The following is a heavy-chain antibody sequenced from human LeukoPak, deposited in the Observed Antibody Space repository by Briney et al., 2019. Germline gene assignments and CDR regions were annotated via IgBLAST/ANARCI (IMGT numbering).Heavy chain of an antibody. V-gene: IGHV1-69*13. CDR1: GGTFSSYA. CDR3: ARDPGIAAAGTDYYYGMDV. Sequence: SVTVSCKASGGTFSSYAISWVRQAPGQGLEWMGGVIPIFGTANYAQKFQGRVTITADESTSTAYMELSSLRSEDTAVYYCARDPGIAAAGTDYYYGMDVWGQGTTVTVSS. D-gene: IGHD6-13*01. CDR2: VIPIFGTA. J-gene: IGHJ6*02.